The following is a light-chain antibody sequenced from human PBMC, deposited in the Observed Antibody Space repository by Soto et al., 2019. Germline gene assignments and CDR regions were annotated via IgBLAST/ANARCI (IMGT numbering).Light chain of an antibody. CDR3: CSYAGSFSLV. V-gene: IGLV2-23*01. Sequence: QSVLTQPASVSGYPGQSITISCAGTGSDVGHYNLVSWYQQHPGKAPKLMIYRATERPSGVSNRFSGSKSGNTASLIVSGLQADDEANYYCCSYAGSFSLVFGGGTQLTVL. CDR1: GSDVGHYNL. CDR2: RAT. J-gene: IGLJ3*02.